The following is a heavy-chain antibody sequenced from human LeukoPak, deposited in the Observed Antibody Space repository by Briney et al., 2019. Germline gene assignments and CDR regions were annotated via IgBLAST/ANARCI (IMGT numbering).Heavy chain of an antibody. V-gene: IGHV3-7*01. CDR2: IKEDGSQK. D-gene: IGHD1-26*01. CDR3: ARDRGGGSYDY. CDR1: GFTFSSYW. Sequence: GGSLRLSCAASGFTFSSYWMGWVRQAPGKGLEWVAKIKEDGSQKQYVDSVKGRFTISRDNAKNSLYLQMSSLRAEDTAVCYCARDRGGGSYDYWGQGTVVTVSS. J-gene: IGHJ4*02.